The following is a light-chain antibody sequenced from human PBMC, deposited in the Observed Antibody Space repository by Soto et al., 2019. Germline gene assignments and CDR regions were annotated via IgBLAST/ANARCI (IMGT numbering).Light chain of an antibody. Sequence: EKVMTQSPATLSVSPGERATLSCRASQSVGSNLAWSQKKPGQAPRLLIYDASTRATGIPARFSGSGSGTEFTLIISNLQSEDFEFYYCQQYNEWPLTFGGGTKVDIK. V-gene: IGKV3-15*01. CDR2: DAS. CDR1: QSVGSN. J-gene: IGKJ4*01. CDR3: QQYNEWPLT.